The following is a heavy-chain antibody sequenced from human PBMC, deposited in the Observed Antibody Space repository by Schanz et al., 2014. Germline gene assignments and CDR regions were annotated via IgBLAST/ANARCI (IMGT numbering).Heavy chain of an antibody. CDR2: IGVDGTTT. J-gene: IGHJ4*02. V-gene: IGHV3-23*04. Sequence: EVQLVESGGGLVKPGGSLRLSCAASGFTFSSYAMSWVRQAPGKGLEWVSVIGVDGTTTYYADSVKGRFTISRDNSKNTLYLQMNSLRPEDTAVYYCVRDSFFAFDYGGQGTLVTVSS. D-gene: IGHD3-3*01. CDR3: VRDSFFAFDY. CDR1: GFTFSSYA.